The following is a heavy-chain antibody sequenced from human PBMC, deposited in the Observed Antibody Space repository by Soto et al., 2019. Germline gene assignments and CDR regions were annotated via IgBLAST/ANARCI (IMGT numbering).Heavy chain of an antibody. J-gene: IGHJ4*02. D-gene: IGHD3-22*01. CDR1: GFTFSSYA. Sequence: QVQLVESGGGVVQPGRSLRLSCAASGFTFSSYAMHWVRQAPGKGLEWVAVISYDGSNKYYADSVKGRFTISRDNSKNTLYLQMNSLRAEDTAVYYCAARFYDSSGYYYVHPWDYWGQGTLVTVSS. V-gene: IGHV3-30-3*01. CDR3: AARFYDSSGYYYVHPWDY. CDR2: ISYDGSNK.